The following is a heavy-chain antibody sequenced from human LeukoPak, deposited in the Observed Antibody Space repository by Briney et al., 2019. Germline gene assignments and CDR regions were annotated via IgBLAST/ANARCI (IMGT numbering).Heavy chain of an antibody. Sequence: ASVKVSCKASGYTFTSYDINWVRQATGQGPEWMGWMNPNSGNTGYAQKFQGRVTMTRNTSISTAYMELSSLRSEDTAVYYCARWGRRDFWSGYPPYYYYYGMDVWGQGTTVTVSS. CDR1: GYTFTSYD. V-gene: IGHV1-8*01. D-gene: IGHD3-3*01. J-gene: IGHJ6*02. CDR3: ARWGRRDFWSGYPPYYYYYGMDV. CDR2: MNPNSGNT.